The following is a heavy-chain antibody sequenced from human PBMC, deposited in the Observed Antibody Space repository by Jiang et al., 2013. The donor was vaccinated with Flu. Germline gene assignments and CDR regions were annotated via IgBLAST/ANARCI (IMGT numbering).Heavy chain of an antibody. CDR2: YGIDGSQK. CDR1: YG. V-gene: IGHV3-33*01. Sequence: YGMHWVARFQARGWSGWQLYGIDGSQKYYADSMKGRFTISRDNSKSTLYLEMNSLGVEDTALYYCVRDNRNDWYFDLWGRGTLVTVSS. CDR3: VRDNRNDWYFDL. J-gene: IGHJ2*01. D-gene: IGHD1-14*01.